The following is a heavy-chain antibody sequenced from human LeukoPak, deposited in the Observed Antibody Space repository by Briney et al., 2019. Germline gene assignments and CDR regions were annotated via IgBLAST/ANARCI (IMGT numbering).Heavy chain of an antibody. CDR3: ASELRWQPH. D-gene: IGHD4-23*01. CDR1: GYTFTSYD. J-gene: IGHJ4*02. Sequence: ASVKVSCKASGYTFTSYDINWVRQATGQGLEWMGWMNPNSGNTGYAQRFQGRIIMTSDTSISTAYLELSSLRSEDTAVYYCASELRWQPHWGQGTLVAVSS. V-gene: IGHV1-8*01. CDR2: MNPNSGNT.